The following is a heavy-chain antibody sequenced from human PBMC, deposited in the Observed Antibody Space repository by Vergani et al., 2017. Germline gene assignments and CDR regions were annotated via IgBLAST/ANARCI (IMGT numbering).Heavy chain of an antibody. CDR3: ASAYRSSWYPY. Sequence: QVQLQESGPGLVKPSETLSLTCTVSGGSISSYYWSWIRQPPGKGLEWIGYIYYSGSTNYNPSLKSRVTISVDTSKNQFSLKLSSVTAADTAVYYCASAYRSSWYPYWGQGTLVTVSS. CDR2: IYYSGST. J-gene: IGHJ4*02. D-gene: IGHD6-13*01. CDR1: GGSISSYY. V-gene: IGHV4-59*01.